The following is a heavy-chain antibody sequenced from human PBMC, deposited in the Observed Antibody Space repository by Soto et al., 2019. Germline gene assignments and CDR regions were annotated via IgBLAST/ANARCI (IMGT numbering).Heavy chain of an antibody. V-gene: IGHV4-34*12. Sequence: QVQLQQWGAGLLKPSETLSLTCAVYGGSFSDFFWNWIRQPPGKGLEWIGEIIHSGRTNYNPSLXSXVXXSVDTSKHQFSLKLSSVTAADPAVYYCAYGYNYDHWGQGTLVTVST. D-gene: IGHD5-12*01. CDR3: AYGYNYDH. CDR1: GGSFSDFF. J-gene: IGHJ5*02. CDR2: IIHSGRT.